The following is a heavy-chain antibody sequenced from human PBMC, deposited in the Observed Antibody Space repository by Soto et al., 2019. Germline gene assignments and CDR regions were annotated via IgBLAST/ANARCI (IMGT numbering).Heavy chain of an antibody. CDR3: ARGQSSGGSYRYTFDY. CDR1: GFTFSSYW. V-gene: IGHV3-74*01. D-gene: IGHD3-16*02. J-gene: IGHJ4*02. Sequence: GGSLRLSCAASGFTFSSYWMHWVRQAPGKGLVWVSRINSDGSSTSYADSVKGRFTTSRDNAKNTLYLQMNSLRAEDTAVYYCARGQSSGGSYRYTFDYWGQGTLVTVAS. CDR2: INSDGSST.